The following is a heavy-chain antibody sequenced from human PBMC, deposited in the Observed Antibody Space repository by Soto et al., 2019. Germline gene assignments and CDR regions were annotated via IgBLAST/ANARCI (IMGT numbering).Heavy chain of an antibody. Sequence: SETMSLTCNVSGGSINSGGYYCGWIRQHPGKGLEWIGYIHYRGRTSYNPSLQSRVSISLDTSGHHFSMQLTSVTAADTAVYYCARCRDAFGFDSWGQGALVTVSS. CDR2: IHYRGRT. J-gene: IGHJ4*02. V-gene: IGHV4-31*03. CDR1: GGSINSGGYY. CDR3: ARCRDAFGFDS. D-gene: IGHD2-15*01.